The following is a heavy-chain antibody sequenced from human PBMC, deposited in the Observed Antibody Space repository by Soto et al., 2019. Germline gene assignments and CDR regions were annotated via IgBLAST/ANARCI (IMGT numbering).Heavy chain of an antibody. V-gene: IGHV4-34*01. CDR1: GGSFNGYY. CDR2: INHSGST. Sequence: QVQLQQWGAGLLKPSETLSLTCAVYGGSFNGYYWTWIRQPPGKGPEWIGDINHSGSTNYNPSLKSRVTISVDTSKNQFSLNLRSVTAADMAVFYCARAPDKYYFASWGQGTLVTVSS. CDR3: ARAPDKYYFAS. J-gene: IGHJ4*02.